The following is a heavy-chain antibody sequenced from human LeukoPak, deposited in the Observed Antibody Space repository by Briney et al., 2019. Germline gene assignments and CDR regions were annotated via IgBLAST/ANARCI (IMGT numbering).Heavy chain of an antibody. J-gene: IGHJ3*02. Sequence: GGSLRLSCAASGFTFSSYGMHWVRQAPGKGLEWVAVISYDGSNKYYADSVKGRFTISRDNSKNTLYLQMNSLRAEDTAVYYCARIGGSSSDFGPFDIWGQGTMVTVSS. CDR1: GFTFSSYG. CDR2: ISYDGSNK. V-gene: IGHV3-30*06. D-gene: IGHD6-13*01. CDR3: ARIGGSSSDFGPFDI.